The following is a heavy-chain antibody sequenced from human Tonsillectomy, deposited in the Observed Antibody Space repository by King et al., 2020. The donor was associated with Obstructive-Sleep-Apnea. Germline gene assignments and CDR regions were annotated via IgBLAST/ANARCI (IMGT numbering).Heavy chain of an antibody. CDR1: GFTFSSYA. J-gene: IGHJ3*01. CDR3: ARVLLLWFGEFHDAFDF. Sequence: QVQLVESGGGVGQPGMSLRLSCAASGFTFSSYAMHWVRPATGRGLEWVAVKSYDGSNKYYAHFVKGRLSISRDNSKNTRYLQMNSLRAEDTAVYYCARVLLLWFGEFHDAFDFWGQGTMVTVSS. V-gene: IGHV3-30-3*01. D-gene: IGHD3-10*01. CDR2: KSYDGSNK.